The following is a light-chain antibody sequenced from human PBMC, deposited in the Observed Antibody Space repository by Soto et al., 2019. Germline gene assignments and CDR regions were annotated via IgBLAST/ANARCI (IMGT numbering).Light chain of an antibody. J-gene: IGLJ1*01. CDR2: DNN. V-gene: IGLV1-40*01. Sequence: QSALTQPPSVSGAPGQRVIISCTGSSFNIGAGYDVHWYQQLPGTAPRLLIYDNNNRPSGVPARFSVSKSDTSASLAITGLQPEDEADYYCQSYDRSLSGSYVFGTGTKVTVL. CDR3: QSYDRSLSGSYV. CDR1: SFNIGAGYD.